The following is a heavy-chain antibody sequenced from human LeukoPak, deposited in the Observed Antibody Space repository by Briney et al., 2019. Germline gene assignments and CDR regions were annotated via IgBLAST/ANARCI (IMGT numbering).Heavy chain of an antibody. J-gene: IGHJ4*02. CDR2: INWNGGST. CDR3: ARGFLADLSMVWVDY. D-gene: IGHD3-10*01. V-gene: IGHV3-20*04. Sequence: GGSLRLSCAASGFSFDDYGMSWVRQAPGQGLEWVSGINWNGGSTGYADSVKGRFTISRDNAKNSLYLQMSSLRAEDTALYYCARGFLADLSMVWVDYWGQGTLVTVSA. CDR1: GFSFDDYG.